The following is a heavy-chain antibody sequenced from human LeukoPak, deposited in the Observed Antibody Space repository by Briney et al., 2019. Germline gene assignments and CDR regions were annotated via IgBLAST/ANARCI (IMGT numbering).Heavy chain of an antibody. Sequence: GGSLRLSCAASGFTFSSYNMNWVRQAPGKGLEWVSSISSSSTYIYYAESMKGRFTISRDNAKNSLYLQMNSLRAEDTAVYYCARVDSGSYPIDYWGQGTLVTVSS. D-gene: IGHD1-26*01. CDR1: GFTFSSYN. J-gene: IGHJ4*02. V-gene: IGHV3-21*01. CDR2: ISSSSTYI. CDR3: ARVDSGSYPIDY.